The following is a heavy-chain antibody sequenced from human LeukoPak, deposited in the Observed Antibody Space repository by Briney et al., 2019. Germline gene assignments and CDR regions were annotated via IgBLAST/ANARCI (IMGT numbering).Heavy chain of an antibody. CDR3: ARDTVYSGSPGRAFDI. D-gene: IGHD6-6*01. CDR1: GGSISSYY. Sequence: SETLSLTCTVTGGSISSYYWSWIRRPPGKGLEWIGYIYYSGSTNYNPSLKSRVTISVDTSKNQFSLKLSSVTAADTAVYYCARDTVYSGSPGRAFDIWGQGTMVTVSS. CDR2: IYYSGST. V-gene: IGHV4-59*01. J-gene: IGHJ3*02.